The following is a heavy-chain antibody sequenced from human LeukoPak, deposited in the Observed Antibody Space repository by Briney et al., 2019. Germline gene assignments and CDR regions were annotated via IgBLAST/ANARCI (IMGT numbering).Heavy chain of an antibody. CDR2: ISETI. V-gene: IGHV3-48*04. CDR1: GFSFGSFA. CDR3: VREVGRPKTFYFDS. J-gene: IGHJ4*02. Sequence: AGGSLRLSCAASGFSFGSFAMSWVRQAPGKGLEWVAHISETIYYADSVQGRFTISRDNAKNSLYLQMSNLRVDDTAMYYCVREVGRPKTFYFDSWGRGTPVTVSS. D-gene: IGHD3-16*01.